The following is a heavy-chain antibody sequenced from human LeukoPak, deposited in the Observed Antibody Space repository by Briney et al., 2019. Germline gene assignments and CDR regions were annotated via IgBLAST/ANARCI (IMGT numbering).Heavy chain of an antibody. CDR3: ARVGYDILTGYFTIDY. J-gene: IGHJ4*02. CDR2: IYYSGST. D-gene: IGHD3-9*01. V-gene: IGHV4-59*01. Sequence: SSETLSLTCTVSGGSISSYYWSWIRQPPGKGLEWIGYIYYSGSTNYNPSLKSRVTISVDTSKNQFSLKLSSVTAADTAVYYCARVGYDILTGYFTIDYWGQGTLVTVSS. CDR1: GGSISSYY.